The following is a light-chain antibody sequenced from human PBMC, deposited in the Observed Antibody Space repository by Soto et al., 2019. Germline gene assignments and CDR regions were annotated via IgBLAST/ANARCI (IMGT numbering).Light chain of an antibody. CDR1: NSDVGGYNY. Sequence: LTQPRSVSGSPGQSVTISCTGTNSDVGGYNYVSWYQQYPGKAPKLMISGVSERPSGVPDRFSGSKSGNTASLTISGLQAEDEADYYCCSYVDTDTWVFGGGTKVTVL. CDR3: CSYVDTDTWV. J-gene: IGLJ3*02. CDR2: GVS. V-gene: IGLV2-11*01.